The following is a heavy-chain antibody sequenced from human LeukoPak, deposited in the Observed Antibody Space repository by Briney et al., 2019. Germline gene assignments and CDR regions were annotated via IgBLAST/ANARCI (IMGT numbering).Heavy chain of an antibody. CDR2: ISSSSSYI. Sequence: PGGSLRLSCAASGFTFSSYSMNWVRQAPGKGLEWVSSISSSSSYIYYADSVKGRFTISRDNAKNSLYLQMNSLRAEDTAVYYCARGIKESDYYYYYYMDVSGKGTTVTVSS. V-gene: IGHV3-21*01. D-gene: IGHD1-14*01. J-gene: IGHJ6*03. CDR3: ARGIKESDYYYYYYMDV. CDR1: GFTFSSYS.